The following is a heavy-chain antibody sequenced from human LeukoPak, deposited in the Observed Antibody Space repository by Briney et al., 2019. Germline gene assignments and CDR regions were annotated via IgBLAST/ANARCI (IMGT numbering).Heavy chain of an antibody. CDR3: ARDILGFGELLKSGFDY. J-gene: IGHJ4*02. CDR2: IYYSGST. D-gene: IGHD3-10*01. V-gene: IGHV4-39*07. CDR1: GGSISSSSYY. Sequence: PSETLSLTCTVSGGSISSSSYYWGWIRQPPGTGLEWIGSIYYSGSTYYNPSLKSRVTISVDTSKNQFSLKLSSVTAADTAVYYCARDILGFGELLKSGFDYWGQGTLVTVSS.